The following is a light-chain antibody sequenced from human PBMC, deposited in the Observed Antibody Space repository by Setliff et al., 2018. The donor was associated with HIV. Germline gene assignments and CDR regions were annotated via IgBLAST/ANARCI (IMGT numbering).Light chain of an antibody. Sequence: QSVLTQPASVSGSPGQSITISCTGTSSDIGDYSYVSWYQHHPGKAPKLIIFDVRNRPSGVSNRFSASKSGTTASLTISGLQAEDEADYYCSSYRRSVTPFVFGTGTKATVL. V-gene: IGLV2-14*03. CDR3: SSYRRSVTPFV. J-gene: IGLJ1*01. CDR2: DVR. CDR1: SSDIGDYSY.